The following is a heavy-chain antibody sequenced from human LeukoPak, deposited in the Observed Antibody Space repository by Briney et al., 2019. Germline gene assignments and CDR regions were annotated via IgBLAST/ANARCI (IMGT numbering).Heavy chain of an antibody. D-gene: IGHD3-10*01. Sequence: ASVKVSCKVSGYTLTELSMHWVRQAPGKGLEWMGGFDPEDGETIYAQKFQGRVTMTEDTSTDTAYMELSSLRSEDTAAYYCATPRTYYYGSGSYYHFDYWGQGTLVTVSS. CDR3: ATPRTYYYGSGSYYHFDY. CDR1: GYTLTELS. V-gene: IGHV1-24*01. J-gene: IGHJ4*02. CDR2: FDPEDGET.